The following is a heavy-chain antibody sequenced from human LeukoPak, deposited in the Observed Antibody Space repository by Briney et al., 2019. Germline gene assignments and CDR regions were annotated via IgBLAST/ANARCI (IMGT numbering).Heavy chain of an antibody. V-gene: IGHV5-51*01. J-gene: IGHJ5*02. CDR2: IYPGDSDT. Sequence: ESLKISCKGSGYSFTGYWIGWVRQMPGKNLEWMGIIYPGDSDTRYSPSFQGQVAISADKSIGTAYLQWSSLKASDTALYYCARILSKRITIFGVVIGWFDPWGQGTLVTVSS. CDR1: GYSFTGYW. D-gene: IGHD3-3*01. CDR3: ARILSKRITIFGVVIGWFDP.